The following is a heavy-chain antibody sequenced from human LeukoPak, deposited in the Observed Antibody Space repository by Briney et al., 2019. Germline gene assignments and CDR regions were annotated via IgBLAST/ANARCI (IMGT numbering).Heavy chain of an antibody. Sequence: GGSLRLSCAASGFTVSSSYMSWVRQAPGRGLEWVSVIYSDGTTYYPASVKGRFTISRDNSKNTLYLQMNSLRAEDTAMHYCAKGHLRYFDSTSFDYWGQGTLVTVSS. V-gene: IGHV3-53*05. CDR2: IYSDGTT. D-gene: IGHD3-9*01. CDR3: AKGHLRYFDSTSFDY. J-gene: IGHJ4*02. CDR1: GFTVSSSY.